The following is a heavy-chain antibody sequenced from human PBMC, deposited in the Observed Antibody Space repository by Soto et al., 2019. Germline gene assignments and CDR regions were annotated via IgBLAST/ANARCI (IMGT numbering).Heavy chain of an antibody. CDR2: IYYPGST. CDR1: GAALSSGGYF. Sequence: SETLSLTCTVSGAALSSGGYFYTWVRQPPGKGLEWLGYIYYPGSTNYNPSLKSRVTISIDTSKNQFSLKLSSVTAADTAVFYCARSLGTVYDSLPDYWGQGTLVTVSS. V-gene: IGHV4-61*08. J-gene: IGHJ4*01. CDR3: ARSLGTVYDSLPDY. D-gene: IGHD3-22*01.